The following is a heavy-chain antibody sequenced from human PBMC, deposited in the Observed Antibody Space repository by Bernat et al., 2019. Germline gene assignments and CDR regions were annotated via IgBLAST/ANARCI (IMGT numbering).Heavy chain of an antibody. CDR1: GFTFSSYG. CDR2: ISYDGSNK. D-gene: IGHD3-3*01. V-gene: IGHV3-30*18. Sequence: QVQLVESGGGVVQPGRSLRLSCAASGFTFSSYGMHWVRQAPGKGLEWVAVISYDGSNKYYADSVKGRFTISRDNSKNTLYLQMNSLRAEDTAVYYFAKQYYDSNDAFDIWGQGTMVTVSS. CDR3: AKQYYDSNDAFDI. J-gene: IGHJ3*02.